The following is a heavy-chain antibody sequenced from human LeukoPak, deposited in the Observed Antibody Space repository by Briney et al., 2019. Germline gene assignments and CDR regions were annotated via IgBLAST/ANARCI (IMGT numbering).Heavy chain of an antibody. CDR2: ISYDGSNI. CDR1: VFTFNSYA. D-gene: IGHD4-17*01. Sequence: GGSLRLSCAAFVFTFNSYAMLWARKAPGKGMDWVAVISYDGSNIYYADSVKGRFTISRDNSRNTLYLQLNSLRGEDTALYYCVKGGIYADLGDYWGQGTLVTVSS. J-gene: IGHJ4*02. CDR3: VKGGIYADLGDY. V-gene: IGHV3-30*04.